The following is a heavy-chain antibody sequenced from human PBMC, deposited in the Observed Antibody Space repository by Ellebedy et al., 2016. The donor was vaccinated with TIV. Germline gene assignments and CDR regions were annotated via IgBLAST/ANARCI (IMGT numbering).Heavy chain of an antibody. CDR1: GFTFSNAW. Sequence: GESLKISCEASGFTFSNAWMSWVRQAPGKGLEWVGRIKSKTDGGTTDYAAPVKGRFTISRDDSKNTLYLQMNSLKTEDTAVYYCTRDSYCSGGSCYEGPGYYYYGMDVWGQGTTVTVSS. CDR3: TRDSYCSGGSCYEGPGYYYYGMDV. D-gene: IGHD2-15*01. V-gene: IGHV3-15*01. J-gene: IGHJ6*02. CDR2: IKSKTDGGTT.